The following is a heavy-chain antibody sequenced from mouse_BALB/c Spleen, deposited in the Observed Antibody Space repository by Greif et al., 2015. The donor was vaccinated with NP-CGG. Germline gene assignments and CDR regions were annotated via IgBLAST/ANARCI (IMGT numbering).Heavy chain of an antibody. D-gene: IGHD1-1*01. CDR2: IWAGGST. CDR3: ASFYYYGSRTWFAY. J-gene: IGHJ3*01. CDR1: GFSLTSYG. V-gene: IGHV2-9*02. Sequence: VVESGPGLVAPSQSLSITCTVSGFSLTSYGVHWVRQPPGKGLEWLGVIWAGGSTNYNSALMSRLSISKDNSKSXVFLKMNSLQTDDTAMYYCASFYYYGSRTWFAYWGQGTLVTVSA.